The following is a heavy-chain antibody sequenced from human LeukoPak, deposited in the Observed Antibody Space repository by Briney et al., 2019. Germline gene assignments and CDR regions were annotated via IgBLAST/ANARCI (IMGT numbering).Heavy chain of an antibody. D-gene: IGHD3-3*01. CDR3: ARGAIFGVTPRGYGMDV. J-gene: IGHJ6*02. CDR2: MNPNNGGT. V-gene: IGHV1-2*02. Sequence: GASVKVSCKASGYTFTGYYMHWVRQAPGQGLEWVGWMNPNNGGTVYAQKFQGRVTMTRDTSTATLYMELNSLRSEDTAVYYCARGAIFGVTPRGYGMDVWGQGTTVTVSS. CDR1: GYTFTGYY.